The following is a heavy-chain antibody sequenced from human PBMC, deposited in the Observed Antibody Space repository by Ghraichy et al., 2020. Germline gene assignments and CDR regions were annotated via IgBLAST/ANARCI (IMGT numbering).Heavy chain of an antibody. CDR3: ARRRSGYFDY. J-gene: IGHJ4*02. V-gene: IGHV3-33*01. Sequence: SLNISCAASGFTFSNYGMQWVRQAPGKGLEWVAVIWYDGSNKYYADSVKGRFTISRDNSKNTLYLQMNSLRAEDTAVYYCARRRSGYFDYWGQGALVTVSS. D-gene: IGHD1-26*01. CDR2: IWYDGSNK. CDR1: GFTFSNYG.